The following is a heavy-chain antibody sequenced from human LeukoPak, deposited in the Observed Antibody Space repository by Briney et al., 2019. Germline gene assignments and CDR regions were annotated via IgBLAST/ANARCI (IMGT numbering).Heavy chain of an antibody. CDR2: IGTASDT. D-gene: IGHD1-1*01. Sequence: GGSLRLSCAASGFTFSGFDMHWVRQPTGQGLEWVSTIGTASDTYYPGSVEGRFTLSRDNAKNSLYLQMNSLTAGDTAAYYCARGPPRGKYYYMDVWGKGTTVTVSS. CDR1: GFTFSGFD. CDR3: ARGPPRGKYYYMDV. J-gene: IGHJ6*03. V-gene: IGHV3-13*01.